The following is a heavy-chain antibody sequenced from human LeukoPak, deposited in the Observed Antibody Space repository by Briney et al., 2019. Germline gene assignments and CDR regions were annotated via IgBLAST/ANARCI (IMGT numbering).Heavy chain of an antibody. CDR3: ARDPGITMIVVDPQGMDV. J-gene: IGHJ6*02. V-gene: IGHV1-46*01. CDR1: GYTFTSYY. CDR2: INPSGGST. Sequence: ASVKVSCKASGYTFTSYYMHWARQAPGQGLEWMGIINPSGGSTSYAQKFQGRVTMTRDTSTSTVYMELSSLRSEDTAVYYCARDPGITMIVVDPQGMDVWGQGTTVTVSS. D-gene: IGHD3-22*01.